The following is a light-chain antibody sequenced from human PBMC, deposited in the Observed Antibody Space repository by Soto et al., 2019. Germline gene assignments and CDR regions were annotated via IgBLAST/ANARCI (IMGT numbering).Light chain of an antibody. CDR1: QSVSSN. V-gene: IGKV3-15*01. CDR3: QQYNNWPQT. CDR2: GAS. J-gene: IGKJ1*01. Sequence: EIVMTQSPATLSVSPGDRATLSCRASQSVSSNLAWYQQKPGQAPRILIYGASTRATGIPARFSGSGSGTEFTLTISSLQSEDFAVYYCQQYNNWPQTLGQGTKVDIK.